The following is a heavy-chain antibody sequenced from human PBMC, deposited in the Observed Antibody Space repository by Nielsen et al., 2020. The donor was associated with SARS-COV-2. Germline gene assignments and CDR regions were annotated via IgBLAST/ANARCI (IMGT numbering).Heavy chain of an antibody. CDR3: VRDSCTGGSCFDY. CDR2: ISYDGSNK. D-gene: IGHD2-15*01. Sequence: GESLKISCAASGFTFSSYGMHWVRQAPGKGLEWVAVISYDGSNKYYADSLKGRVTISRDNSNNTLYLQMNSLRAEDTAVYYCVRDSCTGGSCFDYWGQGTLVTVSS. V-gene: IGHV3-30*03. CDR1: GFTFSSYG. J-gene: IGHJ4*02.